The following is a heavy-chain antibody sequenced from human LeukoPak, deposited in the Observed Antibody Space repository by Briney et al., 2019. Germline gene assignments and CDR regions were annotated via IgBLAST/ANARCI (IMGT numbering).Heavy chain of an antibody. CDR2: INSDGSST. J-gene: IGHJ4*02. D-gene: IGHD6-19*01. CDR3: ARGFLDSGWSANY. CDR1: GFTFSSYW. Sequence: GGSLRLSCAASGFTFSSYWMHWVRQAPGKGLVWVSRINSDGSSTRYADSVKGRFTISRDNSKNTLYLQMNSLRAEDTAVYYCARGFLDSGWSANYWGQGTLVTVSS. V-gene: IGHV3-74*01.